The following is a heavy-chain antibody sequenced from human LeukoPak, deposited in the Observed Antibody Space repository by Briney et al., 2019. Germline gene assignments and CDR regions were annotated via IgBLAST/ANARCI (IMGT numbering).Heavy chain of an antibody. V-gene: IGHV4-59*01. D-gene: IGHD3-22*01. CDR1: GGSISSYY. CDR2: IYYSGST. Sequence: SETLSLTCTVSGGSISSYYWSWIRQPPGKGLEWIGYIYYSGSTNYNPSLKSRVTISVDTSKNQFSLKLSSVTAADTAVYYCARSEPSSGYCKGYFDYWGQGTLVTVSS. J-gene: IGHJ4*02. CDR3: ARSEPSSGYCKGYFDY.